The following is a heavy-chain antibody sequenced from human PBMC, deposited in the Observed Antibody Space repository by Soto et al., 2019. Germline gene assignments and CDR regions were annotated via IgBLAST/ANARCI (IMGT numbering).Heavy chain of an antibody. V-gene: IGHV4-31*03. CDR1: GGSISSGGYY. CDR2: IYYSGST. CDR3: ARVEVSSGSLDY. J-gene: IGHJ4*02. D-gene: IGHD3-22*01. Sequence: PSETLSLTCTVSGGSISSGGYYWSWIRQHPGKGLEWIGYIYYSGSTYYNPSLKSRVTISVDTSKNQFSLKLSSVTAADTAVYYCARVEVSSGSLDYWGQGTLVTVSS.